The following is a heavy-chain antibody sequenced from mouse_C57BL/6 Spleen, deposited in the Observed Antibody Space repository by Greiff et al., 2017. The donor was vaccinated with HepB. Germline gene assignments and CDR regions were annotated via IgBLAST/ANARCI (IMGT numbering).Heavy chain of an antibody. V-gene: IGHV1-26*01. CDR1: GYTFTDYY. Sequence: EVQLQQSGPELVKPGASVKISCKASGYTFTDYYMNWVKQSHGKSLEWIGDINPNNGGTSYNQKFKGKATLTVDKSSSTAYMELRSLTSEDSAVYYCANDGTTGMDYWGQGTSVTVSS. CDR2: INPNNGGT. J-gene: IGHJ4*01. D-gene: IGHD1-1*01. CDR3: ANDGTTGMDY.